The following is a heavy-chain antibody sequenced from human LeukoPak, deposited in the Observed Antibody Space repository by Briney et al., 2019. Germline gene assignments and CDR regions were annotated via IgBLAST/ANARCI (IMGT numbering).Heavy chain of an antibody. V-gene: IGHV5-51*01. CDR2: IYPGDSDT. D-gene: IGHD3-10*01. CDR3: ARQDGSGLYYFDY. J-gene: IGHJ4*02. Sequence: GESLKIPCRGSGYSFIHYWIGWVRQMPGKGLEWMGIIYPGDSDTRCSPSFQGQVTISADKSINTAYLQWSSLKASDTAMYYCARQDGSGLYYFDYWGQGTLVTVSS. CDR1: GYSFIHYW.